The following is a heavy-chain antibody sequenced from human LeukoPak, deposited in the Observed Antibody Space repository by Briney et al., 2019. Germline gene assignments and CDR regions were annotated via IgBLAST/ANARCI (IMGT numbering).Heavy chain of an antibody. V-gene: IGHV4-38-2*01. D-gene: IGHD3-10*01. J-gene: IGHJ4*02. Sequence: SETLSLTCAVSGFSISNGFFWGWIRRRPGKGLEWIGTIHYPESTYYNPSLNSRLTISLDASKNHFSLKLSSVTAADTAQYYCARGRGRQVGSRWHPDTHHDYWGQGILVTVSS. CDR3: ARGRGRQVGSRWHPDTHHDY. CDR2: IHYPEST. CDR1: GFSISNGFF.